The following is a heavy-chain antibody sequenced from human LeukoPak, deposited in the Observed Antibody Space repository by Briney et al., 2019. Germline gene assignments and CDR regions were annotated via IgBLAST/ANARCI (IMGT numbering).Heavy chain of an antibody. CDR2: FDPENGET. CDR3: ATIDGHYDSSGY. V-gene: IGHV1-24*01. J-gene: IGHJ4*02. CDR1: GYTLTELS. D-gene: IGHD3-22*01. Sequence: ASVKVSCKVSGYTLTELSMHWVRQAPGKGLEWMGGFDPENGETIYAQKFQGRVTMTEDTSADTAYMELSSLRSEDTAVYYCATIDGHYDSSGYWGQGTLVTVSS.